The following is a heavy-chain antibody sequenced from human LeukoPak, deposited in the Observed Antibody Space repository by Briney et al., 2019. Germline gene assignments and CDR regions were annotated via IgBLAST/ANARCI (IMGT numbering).Heavy chain of an antibody. CDR1: GYTFTGYY. Sequence: ASVKVSCKASGYTFTGYYMHWVRQAPGQGLEWMGWINPNSGGTNYAQKFQGRVTMTRDTSISTAYMELSRLRSDDTAVYYCARDAGYFDWLFYFDYWGQGTLVTVSS. J-gene: IGHJ4*02. V-gene: IGHV1-2*02. CDR3: ARDAGYFDWLFYFDY. CDR2: INPNSGGT. D-gene: IGHD3-9*01.